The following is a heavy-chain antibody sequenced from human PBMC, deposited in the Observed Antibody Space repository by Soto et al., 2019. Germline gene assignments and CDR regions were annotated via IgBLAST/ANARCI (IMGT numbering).Heavy chain of an antibody. CDR1: GFTTNKHA. Sequence: GGSLRLSCAVSGFTTNKHAMSWVRQAPEKGLEWVSGISGSGVSKYYADSVKGRFTISRDNSKSTLYLQMNSLRAEDTAVYYCAKDRERIATRSIDYWGQGTLVTVSS. CDR3: AKDRERIATRSIDY. V-gene: IGHV3-23*01. D-gene: IGHD6-6*01. J-gene: IGHJ4*02. CDR2: ISGSGVSK.